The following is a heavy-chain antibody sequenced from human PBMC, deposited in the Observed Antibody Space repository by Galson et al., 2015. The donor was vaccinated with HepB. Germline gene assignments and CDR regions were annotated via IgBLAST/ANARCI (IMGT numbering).Heavy chain of an antibody. Sequence: SLRLSCAASGFSFSTNNMHWVRQAPVTGQEWLAIISPDGNTAFYADSVKGRFTISRDNSKSTLFLQVESLRPEDTAVYYCARDFKWNYDHWGQGTLVTVSS. CDR1: GFSFSTNN. J-gene: IGHJ4*02. CDR2: ISPDGNTA. V-gene: IGHV3-30-3*01. D-gene: IGHD1-1*01. CDR3: ARDFKWNYDH.